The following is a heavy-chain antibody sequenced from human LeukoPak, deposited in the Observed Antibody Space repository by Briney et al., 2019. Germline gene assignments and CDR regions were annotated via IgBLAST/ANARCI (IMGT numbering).Heavy chain of an antibody. CDR2: ISYDGSNK. Sequence: GRSLRLSCAASGFTFSSYAMHWVRQAPGKGLEWVAVISYDGSNKYYADSVKGRFTISRDNSKNTLYLQMNSLRAEDTAVYYCARTLVVITTQVDYWGQGTLVTVSS. J-gene: IGHJ4*02. V-gene: IGHV3-30-3*01. CDR1: GFTFSSYA. CDR3: ARTLVVITTQVDY. D-gene: IGHD3-22*01.